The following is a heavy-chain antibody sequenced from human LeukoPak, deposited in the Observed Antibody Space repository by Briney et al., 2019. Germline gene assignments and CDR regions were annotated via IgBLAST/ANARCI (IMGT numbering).Heavy chain of an antibody. J-gene: IGHJ4*02. CDR1: GGSIATSTYY. Sequence: SETLSLTCAVSGGSIATSTYYWGWIRQPSGKGLEWIGNIYYSGSTFYNPSLMSRVTISVDTSKNQFSLKLSSVTAADTAVYYCARGGPRYCSGGSCYFGYWGQGTLVTVSS. CDR2: IYYSGST. CDR3: ARGGPRYCSGGSCYFGY. V-gene: IGHV4-39*01. D-gene: IGHD2-15*01.